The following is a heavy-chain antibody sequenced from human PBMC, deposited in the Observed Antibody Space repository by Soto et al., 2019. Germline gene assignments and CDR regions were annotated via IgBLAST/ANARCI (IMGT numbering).Heavy chain of an antibody. CDR2: ISYDGSNK. D-gene: IGHD2-2*01. CDR3: ARVRTDIVLLPAAMAYYYGMDV. J-gene: IGHJ6*02. CDR1: GFTFSSYA. Sequence: QVQLVESGGGVVQPGRSLRLSCAASGFTFSSYAMHWVRQAPGKGLEWVAVISYDGSNKYYADSVKGRFTISRDNSKNTMYLQMNSLRAEDTAVYYCARVRTDIVLLPAAMAYYYGMDVWGQGTTVTVSS. V-gene: IGHV3-30-3*01.